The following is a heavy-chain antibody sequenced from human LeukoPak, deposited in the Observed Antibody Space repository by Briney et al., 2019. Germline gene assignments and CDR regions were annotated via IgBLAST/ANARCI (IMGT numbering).Heavy chain of an antibody. D-gene: IGHD5-12*01. CDR1: GGSISSSSYY. CDR2: IYYGGST. J-gene: IGHJ4*02. V-gene: IGHV4-39*01. Sequence: PSETLSLTCTVSGGSISSSSYYWGWTRQPPGKGLEWIGSIYYGGSTYYNPSLKSRVTISVDTSKNQFSLKLSSVTAADTAVYYCARHIVATITGVDYWGQGTLVTVSS. CDR3: ARHIVATITGVDY.